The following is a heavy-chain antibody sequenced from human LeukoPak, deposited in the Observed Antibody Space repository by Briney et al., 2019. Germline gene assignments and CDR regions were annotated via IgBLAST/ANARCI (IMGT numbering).Heavy chain of an antibody. Sequence: GSLRLSCATSGFTFSSYAMSWVRQPPGKGLEWIGEINHSGSTNYNPSLKSRVTISVDTSKNQFSLKLSSVTAADTAVYYCARGYGEFDYWGQGTLVTVSS. J-gene: IGHJ4*02. V-gene: IGHV4-34*01. CDR3: ARGYGEFDY. CDR1: GFTFSSYA. CDR2: INHSGST. D-gene: IGHD3-10*01.